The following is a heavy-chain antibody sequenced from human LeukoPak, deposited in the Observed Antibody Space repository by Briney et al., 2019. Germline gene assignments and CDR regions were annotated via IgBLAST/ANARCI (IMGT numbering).Heavy chain of an antibody. Sequence: SETLSLTCTVSGGSISGYYWSWIRQPAGKGLEWIGRIYTSGSTNYNPSLKSRVTMSVDTSKNQFSLKLSSVTAADTAVYYCARDNCSSTSCPYNWFDPWGQGTLVTVSS. V-gene: IGHV4-4*07. D-gene: IGHD2-2*01. CDR3: ARDNCSSTSCPYNWFDP. J-gene: IGHJ5*02. CDR1: GGSISGYY. CDR2: IYTSGST.